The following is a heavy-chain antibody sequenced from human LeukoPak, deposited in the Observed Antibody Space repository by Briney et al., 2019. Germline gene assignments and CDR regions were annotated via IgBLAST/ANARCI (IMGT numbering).Heavy chain of an antibody. D-gene: IGHD5-12*01. Sequence: PSQTLSLTCTVSGGSISSGSYYWGWIRQPAGKGLEWIGRIYTRGSTNYNPSLKSGVTISVDPSKNQFSLKRSSVTAADKAVYYCARSELEPYSGYDNKYYFDYWGRGTLVTVSS. J-gene: IGHJ4*02. CDR2: IYTRGST. V-gene: IGHV4-61*02. CDR1: GGSISSGSYY. CDR3: ARSELEPYSGYDNKYYFDY.